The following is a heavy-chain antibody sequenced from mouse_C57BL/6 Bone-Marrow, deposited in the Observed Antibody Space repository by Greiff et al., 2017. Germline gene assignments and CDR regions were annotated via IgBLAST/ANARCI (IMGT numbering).Heavy chain of an antibody. Sequence: EVKLVESGGDLVKPGGSLKLSCAASGFTFSSYGMSWVRQTPDKRLEWVGTISSGGSYTYYPDSVKGRFTISRDNAKNTLYLQMSSLKSEDTAMXYCARRSYYEGYAMDYWGQGTSVTVSS. V-gene: IGHV5-6*02. CDR1: GFTFSSYG. CDR3: ARRSYYEGYAMDY. D-gene: IGHD1-1*01. J-gene: IGHJ4*01. CDR2: ISSGGSYT.